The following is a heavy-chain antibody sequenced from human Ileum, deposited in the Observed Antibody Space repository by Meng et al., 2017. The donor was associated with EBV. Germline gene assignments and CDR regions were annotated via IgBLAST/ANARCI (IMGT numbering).Heavy chain of an antibody. CDR1: LFTFLPSC. J-gene: IGHJ4*02. CDR3: ATGRGVVNVLSD. Sequence: LLSSADFFFPLPASLLLSCSCSLFTFLPSCLPCLPHAPAYLLLLVSLLPSDGSGTSYADSVKGRFNISRDNAKNTLYLQMNSLRAEDTAVYYCATGRGVVNVLSDWGQGTLVTVSS. V-gene: IGHV3-74*01. D-gene: IGHD3-3*01. CDR2: LPSDGSGT.